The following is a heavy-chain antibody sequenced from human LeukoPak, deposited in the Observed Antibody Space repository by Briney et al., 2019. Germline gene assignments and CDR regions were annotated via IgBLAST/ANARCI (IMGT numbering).Heavy chain of an antibody. CDR1: GLTFSSYA. CDR2: ISYDGSNK. D-gene: IGHD1-1*01. Sequence: GRSLRLSCAASGLTFSSYAMHWVRQAPGKGLEWVAVISYDGSNKYYADSVKGRFTISRDNSKNTLYLQMNSLRAEDTAVYYCARVGWKRPTLDYWGQGTLVTVSS. V-gene: IGHV3-30-3*01. CDR3: ARVGWKRPTLDY. J-gene: IGHJ4*02.